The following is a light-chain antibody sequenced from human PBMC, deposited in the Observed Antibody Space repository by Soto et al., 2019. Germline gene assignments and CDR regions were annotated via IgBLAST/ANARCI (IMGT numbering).Light chain of an antibody. J-gene: IGKJ4*01. CDR2: DAS. CDR3: QQSYSTPRLT. V-gene: IGKV1-39*01. CDR1: QSISGW. Sequence: DIQMTQSPSSLSASVGGRVTITGRASQSISGWLAWYQQKPGKAPNLLICDASSLESGVPSRFSGSGSGTDFTLTISSLQPEDFATYYCQQSYSTPRLTFGGGTKVDIK.